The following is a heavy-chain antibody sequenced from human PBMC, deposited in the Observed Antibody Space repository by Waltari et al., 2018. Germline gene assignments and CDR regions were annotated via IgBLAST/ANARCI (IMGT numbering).Heavy chain of an antibody. Sequence: EEHRLESGGVLVQSGGFRRVSCGADVSTLSSHTTIWVRQDPGMGLEWVSTIPSSGGSAFYADSVKGRLTISRDNSKNTLYLQMNSLRAEYTAVYHCAKDGHSVSYYYYMDVWGKGTTVTVSS. CDR3: AKDGHSVSYYYYMDV. CDR2: IPSSGGSA. J-gene: IGHJ6*03. D-gene: IGHD3-3*02. V-gene: IGHV3-23*01. CDR1: VSTLSSHT.